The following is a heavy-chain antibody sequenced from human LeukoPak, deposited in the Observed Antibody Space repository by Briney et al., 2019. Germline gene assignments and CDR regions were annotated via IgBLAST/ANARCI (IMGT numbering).Heavy chain of an antibody. CDR3: ARGPHFGVVPLHYFDY. CDR2: INPNSGGT. V-gene: IGHV1-2*06. J-gene: IGHJ4*02. Sequence: ASVKVSCTASGYTFTGYYMHWVRQAPGQGLEWMGRINPNSGGTNYAQKFQGRVTMTRDTSINTAYMELSRLRSDDTAVYYCARGPHFGVVPLHYFDYWGQGTLVTVSS. CDR1: GYTFTGYY. D-gene: IGHD3-3*01.